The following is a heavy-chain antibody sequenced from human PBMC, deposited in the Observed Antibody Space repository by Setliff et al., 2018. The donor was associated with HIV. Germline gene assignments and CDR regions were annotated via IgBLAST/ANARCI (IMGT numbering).Heavy chain of an antibody. J-gene: IGHJ4*02. CDR1: GYTLTELS. D-gene: IGHD3-10*01. V-gene: IGHV1-24*01. CDR3: ATDQISDGSGSYPKSYFDY. Sequence: ASVKVSCKVSGYTLTELSMHWVRQAPGKGLEWMGGFDPEDGETIYAQKFQGRVTMTEDTSTDTAYMELSSLRSEATAVYYCATDQISDGSGSYPKSYFDYWGQGTLVTVPQ. CDR2: FDPEDGET.